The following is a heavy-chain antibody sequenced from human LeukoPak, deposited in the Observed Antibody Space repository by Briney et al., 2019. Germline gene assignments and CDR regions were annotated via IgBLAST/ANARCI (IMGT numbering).Heavy chain of an antibody. J-gene: IGHJ4*02. D-gene: IGHD1-26*01. Sequence: KASETLSLTCTVSGGSISSSSYYWGWIRQPPGKGLEWIGSIYYSGSTNYNPSLKSRVTISVDTSKNQFSLKLSSVTAADTAVYYCARERAPYSGSYRGGAGVDYWGQGTLVTVSS. V-gene: IGHV4-39*07. CDR2: IYYSGST. CDR3: ARERAPYSGSYRGGAGVDY. CDR1: GGSISSSSYY.